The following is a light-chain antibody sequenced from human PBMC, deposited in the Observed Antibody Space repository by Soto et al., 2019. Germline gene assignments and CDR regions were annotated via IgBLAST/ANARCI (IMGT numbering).Light chain of an antibody. CDR2: GAS. Sequence: EIVMTQSPATLSLSPGERAALSCRASQGISSELAWYQQKPVQPPRLLIYGASTRATGVPARFPGSGSGSDFTLTISGLQSEDFAVYYCQHGHNWPLTFGHGTRLEI. J-gene: IGKJ2*01. V-gene: IGKV3-15*01. CDR1: QGISSE. CDR3: QHGHNWPLT.